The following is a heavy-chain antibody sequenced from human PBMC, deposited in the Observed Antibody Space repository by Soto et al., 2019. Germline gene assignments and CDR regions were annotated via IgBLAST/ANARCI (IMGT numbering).Heavy chain of an antibody. J-gene: IGHJ6*03. D-gene: IGHD2-2*01. CDR3: ARETFDCSSTSCYVFGGEKGAHYYSYYMDV. CDR1: GFTFSSYS. CDR2: ISSSSSYI. Sequence: GGSLRLSCAASGFTFSSYSMNWVRQAPGKGLEWVSSISSSSSYIYYADSVKGRFTISRDNAKNSLYLQMNSLRAEDTAVYYCARETFDCSSTSCYVFGGEKGAHYYSYYMDVWGKGTSVTVSS. V-gene: IGHV3-21*01.